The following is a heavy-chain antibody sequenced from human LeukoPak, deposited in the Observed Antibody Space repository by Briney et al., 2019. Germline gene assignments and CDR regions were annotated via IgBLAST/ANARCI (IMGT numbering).Heavy chain of an antibody. D-gene: IGHD3-10*01. CDR3: ARGPRGSSGSYLDY. CDR2: IRYDGSNT. V-gene: IGHV3-30*02. J-gene: IGHJ4*02. CDR1: GFTFSSYG. Sequence: GGSLRLSCAASGFTFSSYGMHWVRQAPGKGLEWVAFIRYDGSNTYYADSVKGRFTISRDNSKNTLYLQMNSLRAEDTAVYYCARGPRGSSGSYLDYWGQGTLVTVSS.